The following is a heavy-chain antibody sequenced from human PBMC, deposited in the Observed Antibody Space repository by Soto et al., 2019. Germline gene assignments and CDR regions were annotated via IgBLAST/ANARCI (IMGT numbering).Heavy chain of an antibody. J-gene: IGHJ4*02. Sequence: QLQLQESGPGLVGPSETLSLTCTVSGGSVNTYNLFWAWVRQPPGKGMEWIATIHYGGNAYYSPSLAPRVTISRDTSKNRVSLELRSVTAADTAVYYCARVNVTLDLWGQGTLVTVSP. D-gene: IGHD2-21*02. CDR2: IHYGGNA. CDR1: GGSVNTYNLF. V-gene: IGHV4-39*01. CDR3: ARVNVTLDL.